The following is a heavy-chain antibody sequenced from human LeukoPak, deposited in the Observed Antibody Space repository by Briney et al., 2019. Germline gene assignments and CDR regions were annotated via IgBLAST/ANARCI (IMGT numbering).Heavy chain of an antibody. CDR1: GGSISNYY. D-gene: IGHD6-13*01. CDR3: ARGRIAAAGTRYPFDI. V-gene: IGHV4-4*07. J-gene: IGHJ3*02. CDR2: KYARGSS. Sequence: SETLSLTCTVSGGSISNYYWSWIRQPAGKGLEWIGRKYARGSSNYNPPVQSRVTMSVDTSKNQFSLKLRSVTAADTAVYYCARGRIAAAGTRYPFDIWGQGTMVTVSS.